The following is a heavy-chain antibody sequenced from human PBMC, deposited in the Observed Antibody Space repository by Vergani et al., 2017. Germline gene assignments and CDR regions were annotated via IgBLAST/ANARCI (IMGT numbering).Heavy chain of an antibody. Sequence: EVQLLESGGGLVQPGGSLRLSCAASGFTFSSYGMHWVRQAPGKGLEWVSAISGSGGSTYYADSVKGRFTISRDNSKNTLYLQMNSLRVEDTAIYYCARDRMVITYWGQGSLVTVSS. V-gene: IGHV3-23*01. J-gene: IGHJ4*02. CDR3: ARDRMVITY. CDR1: GFTFSSYG. D-gene: IGHD3-22*01. CDR2: ISGSGGST.